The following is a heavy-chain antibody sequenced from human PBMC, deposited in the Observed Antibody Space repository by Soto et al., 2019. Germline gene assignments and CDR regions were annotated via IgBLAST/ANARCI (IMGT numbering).Heavy chain of an antibody. CDR1: GGSMYSSNW. Sequence: QVQLQESGPRLVEPSGTLSLTCAVSGGSMYSSNWWSWVRQPPGKGLEWIGQIFHSGAANYNLSPKSRVTISLDKSENQFSLKMSSVTAADTAVYYCASLGTTLTSFDSWGQGTLVTVSS. J-gene: IGHJ4*02. CDR2: IFHSGAA. D-gene: IGHD4-4*01. CDR3: ASLGTTLTSFDS. V-gene: IGHV4-4*02.